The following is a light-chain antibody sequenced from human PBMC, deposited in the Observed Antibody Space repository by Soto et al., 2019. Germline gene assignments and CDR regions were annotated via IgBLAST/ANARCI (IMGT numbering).Light chain of an antibody. CDR1: SSSIGGDS. CDR2: NNN. CDR3: SSYARTSNLAV. Sequence: QSVLTQPPPASGTPGQRVSISSSGGSSSIGGDSLHCYQLLPGTAPKFLVFNNNQRPSGVPDRFSASKSGNTASLTISGLRADDEADYFCSSYARTSNLAVFGGGTKVTVL. V-gene: IGLV1-44*01. J-gene: IGLJ2*01.